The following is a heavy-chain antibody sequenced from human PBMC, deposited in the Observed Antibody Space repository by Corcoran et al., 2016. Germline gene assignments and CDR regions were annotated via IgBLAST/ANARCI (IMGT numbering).Heavy chain of an antibody. J-gene: IGHJ1*01. CDR2: INPKSGDT. CDR3: AGEVREGAAYFHS. D-gene: IGHD1-26*01. V-gene: IGHV1-2*02. Sequence: QVQLVQSGAEVKRPGASVEVSCKTSGYTFIDYYIHWVRQAPGQGLEWVGWINPKSGDTNFAQKFQGRVLMTRDTSINTAYMELRRMTSDDTALYYCAGEVREGAAYFHSWGQGTLVTVSS. CDR1: GYTFIDYY.